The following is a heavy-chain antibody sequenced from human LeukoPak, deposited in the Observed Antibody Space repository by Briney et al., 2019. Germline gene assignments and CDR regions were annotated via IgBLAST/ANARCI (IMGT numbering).Heavy chain of an antibody. CDR1: GGSISSYY. Sequence: SETLSLTCTVSGGSISSYYWGWIRQPPGKGLEWIGSIYYSGSTYYNPSLKSRVTISVDTSKNQFSLKLSSVTAADTAVYYCARAESYYYYYMDVWGKGTTVTISS. CDR2: IYYSGST. CDR3: ARAESYYYYYMDV. V-gene: IGHV4-39*01. J-gene: IGHJ6*03.